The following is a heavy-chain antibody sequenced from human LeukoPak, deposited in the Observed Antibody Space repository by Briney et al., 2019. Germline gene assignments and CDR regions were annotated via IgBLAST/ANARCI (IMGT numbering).Heavy chain of an antibody. CDR2: INPNSGGT. CDR1: GYTFTGYY. V-gene: IGHV1-2*02. J-gene: IGHJ5*02. CDR3: ARDTGGQWLVLRYNWFDP. Sequence: GASVKVSCKASGYTFTGYYMHWVRQAPGQGLEWMGWINPNSGGTNYAQKFQGRVTMTRDTSISTAYMELSRLRSDDTAVYYCARDTGGQWLVLRYNWFDPWGQGTLVTVSS. D-gene: IGHD6-19*01.